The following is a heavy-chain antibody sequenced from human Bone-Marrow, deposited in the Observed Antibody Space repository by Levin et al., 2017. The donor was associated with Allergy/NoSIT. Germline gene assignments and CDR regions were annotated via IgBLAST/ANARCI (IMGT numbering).Heavy chain of an antibody. D-gene: IGHD5-18*01. V-gene: IGHV1-3*04. CDR3: AREGGYRIGYDY. J-gene: IGHJ4*02. CDR1: GYTFTNFP. Sequence: ASVKVSCKTSGYTFTNFPIHWVRQAPGQRPEWMGWINTGNGNTKYSQKFQGRVTITRDTSASTAYMELSSLRSEDTAVYSCAREGGYRIGYDYWGQGTPVTVSS. CDR2: INTGNGNT.